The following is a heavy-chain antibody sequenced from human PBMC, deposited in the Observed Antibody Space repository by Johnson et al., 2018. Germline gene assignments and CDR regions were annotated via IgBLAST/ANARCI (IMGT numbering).Heavy chain of an antibody. CDR3: AGLIVVVPAATRYYYYYGMDV. CDR2: IYYSGST. D-gene: IGHD2-2*01. J-gene: IGHJ6*02. CDR1: GGSISSSSYY. V-gene: IGHV4-39*01. Sequence: QVQLQEWGPGLVEPSETLSLSCTVSGGSISSSSYYWGWIRQPPGKGLEWIGSIYYSGSTDYNPSLKSRVTITVDTSKKQFSLTLSSVTAADTAVYCCAGLIVVVPAATRYYYYYGMDVWGQGTTVTVSS.